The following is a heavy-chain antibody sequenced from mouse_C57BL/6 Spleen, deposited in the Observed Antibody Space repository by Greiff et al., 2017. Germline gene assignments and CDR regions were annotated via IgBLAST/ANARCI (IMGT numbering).Heavy chain of an antibody. CDR1: GYTFTSYW. V-gene: IGHV1-53*01. Sequence: QVQLQQPGTELVKPGASVKLSCKASGYTFTSYWMHWVKQRPGQGLEWIGNINPSNGGTNYNEKFKSKATLTVAKSSSTAYMKLSSLTSEDSAVYYCARGWVYWYFDVWGTGTTVTVSS. CDR3: ARGWVYWYFDV. J-gene: IGHJ1*03. CDR2: INPSNGGT. D-gene: IGHD3-3*01.